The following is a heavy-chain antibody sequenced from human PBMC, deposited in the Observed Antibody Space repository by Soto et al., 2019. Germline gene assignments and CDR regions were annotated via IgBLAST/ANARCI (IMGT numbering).Heavy chain of an antibody. CDR1: GFTFSSYG. CDR3: ARSHSYCDYYFDY. Sequence: QVQLVESGGGVVQPGRSLRLSCAASGFTFSSYGMHWVRQAPGKGLEWVAVIWYDGSNKYYADSVKGRFTISRDNSKNTLYLQINSLRAEDTAVYYCARSHSYCDYYFDYWGQVTLVTVSS. V-gene: IGHV3-33*01. D-gene: IGHD5-18*01. CDR2: IWYDGSNK. J-gene: IGHJ4*02.